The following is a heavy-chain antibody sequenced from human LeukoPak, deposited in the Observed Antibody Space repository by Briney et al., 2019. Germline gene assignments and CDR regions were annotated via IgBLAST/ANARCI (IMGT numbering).Heavy chain of an antibody. Sequence: GASVKVSCKASGYTFSNYGITWVRQAPGQGLEWMGWISGDNGNTNYAHILQGRVTMTTDTSTSTAYMELRSLTYDDTAVYYCARDRYGVRSGSCDYWGQGTLVTVSS. CDR2: ISGDNGNT. J-gene: IGHJ4*02. CDR1: GYTFSNYG. V-gene: IGHV1-18*01. CDR3: ARDRYGVRSGSCDY. D-gene: IGHD1-26*01.